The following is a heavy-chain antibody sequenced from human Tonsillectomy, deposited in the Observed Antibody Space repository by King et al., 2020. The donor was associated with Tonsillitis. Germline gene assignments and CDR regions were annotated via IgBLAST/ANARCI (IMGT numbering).Heavy chain of an antibody. CDR1: GFSFSSYG. Sequence: VQLVESGGGVVQPGRSLRLTCAASGFSFSSYGMHWVRQAPGKGLEWVALISHDESEKWYADSVKGRFTISRDNSKNTLYMELNNLRAEDPAVYYCAKASGWGTHYRVTYYYYGMDVWGQGTTVTVSS. CDR3: AKASGWGTHYRVTYYYYGMDV. CDR2: ISHDESEK. D-gene: IGHD3-10*01. V-gene: IGHV3-30*18. J-gene: IGHJ6*02.